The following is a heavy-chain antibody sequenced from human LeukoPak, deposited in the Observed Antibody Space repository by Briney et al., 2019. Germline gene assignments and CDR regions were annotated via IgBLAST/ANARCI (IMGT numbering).Heavy chain of an antibody. J-gene: IGHJ5*02. V-gene: IGHV1-69*06. CDR3: ARDPGGYRFDP. Sequence: AASVKVSCKASGGTFSSYAISWVRQAPGQGLEWMGGIIPIFSTANYAQKFQGRVTITADKSTSTAYMELSSLRSEDTAVYYCARDPGGYRFDPWGQGTLVTVSS. CDR2: IIPIFSTA. CDR1: GGTFSSYA. D-gene: IGHD3-22*01.